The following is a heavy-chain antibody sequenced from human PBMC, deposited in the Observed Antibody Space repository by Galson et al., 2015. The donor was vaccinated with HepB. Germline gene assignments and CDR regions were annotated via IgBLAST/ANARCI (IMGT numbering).Heavy chain of an antibody. Sequence: SLRLSCAASGFAFDTHAMSWVRQAPGRGLEWISGISGNGDSNFYADSVKGRFTVSRDNSNNMLYLQMNSLRAEDTGLYFCAKGYGLFDSWGQGILVTVSS. J-gene: IGHJ5*01. CDR3: AKGYGLFDS. CDR2: ISGNGDSN. V-gene: IGHV3-23*01. CDR1: GFAFDTHA. D-gene: IGHD5-18*01.